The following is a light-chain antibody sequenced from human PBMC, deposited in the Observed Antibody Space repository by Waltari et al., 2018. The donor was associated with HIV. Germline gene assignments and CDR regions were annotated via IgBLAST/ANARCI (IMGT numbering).Light chain of an antibody. CDR2: ELT. J-gene: IGLJ2*01. CDR1: SSDVGSSNY. CDR3: SSYTQTTTVV. V-gene: IGLV2-14*01. Sequence: QSALTQPASVSGSPGQSLTISCTGTSSDVGSSNYVSWYQHHSCKAPRRLIGELTYRASGVSDRFSASKSGNTASLTISTLQAEDEAIYYCSSYTQTTTVVFGGGTTLTVL.